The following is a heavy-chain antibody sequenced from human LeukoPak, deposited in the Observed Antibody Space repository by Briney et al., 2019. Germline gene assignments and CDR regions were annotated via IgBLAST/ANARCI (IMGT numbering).Heavy chain of an antibody. CDR3: ARDKAEYYDILTGYYKDWFDP. Sequence: SETLSLTCTVSGGSISSSSYYWGWIRQPPGKGLEWIGSIYYSGSTYYNPSLKSRVTISVDTSKNQFSLKLSSVTAADTAVYYCARDKAEYYDILTGYYKDWFDPWGQGTLVTVSS. V-gene: IGHV4-39*07. J-gene: IGHJ5*02. CDR1: GGSISSSSYY. CDR2: IYYSGST. D-gene: IGHD3-9*01.